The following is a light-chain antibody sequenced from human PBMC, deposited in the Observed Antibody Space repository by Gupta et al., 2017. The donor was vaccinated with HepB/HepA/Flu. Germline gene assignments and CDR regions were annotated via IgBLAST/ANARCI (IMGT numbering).Light chain of an antibody. CDR3: QQEKSWPIT. Sequence: EIEMTQSPATLSVSPGERATLSCWASQSVSSNLAWYQQKPGQVPRLLISGASTRATGVSARISGSGSGTEFTLTISSLQSEDFAVYYCQQEKSWPITFGGGTKVEIK. CDR2: GAS. V-gene: IGKV3-15*01. J-gene: IGKJ4*01. CDR1: QSVSSN.